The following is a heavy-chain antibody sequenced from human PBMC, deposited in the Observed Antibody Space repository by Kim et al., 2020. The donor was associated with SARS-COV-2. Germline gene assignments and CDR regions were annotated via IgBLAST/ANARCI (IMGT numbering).Heavy chain of an antibody. CDR1: GGSISSYY. J-gene: IGHJ4*02. CDR3: ARLESSGWSYYFDY. D-gene: IGHD6-19*01. CDR2: IYYSGST. V-gene: IGHV4-59*08. Sequence: SETLFLTCTVSGGSISSYYWSWIRQPPGKGLEWIGYIYYSGSTNYNPSLKSRVTISVDTSKNQFSLKLSSVTAADTAVYYCARLESSGWSYYFDYWGQGTLVTVSS.